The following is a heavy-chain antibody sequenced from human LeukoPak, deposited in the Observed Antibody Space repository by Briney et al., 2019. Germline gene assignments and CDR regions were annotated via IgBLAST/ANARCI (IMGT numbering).Heavy chain of an antibody. J-gene: IGHJ3*02. Sequence: GGSLRLSCAASGFTFSADWMHWVRQAPGKGLVWVSRTNNDESSTSYADSVKGRFTISRDNARNTLYLQMNSLRAEDTAVYYCARFRARSGYYGLDIWGQGTMVTVSP. CDR1: GFTFSADW. V-gene: IGHV3-74*01. CDR3: ARFRARSGYYGLDI. CDR2: TNNDESST. D-gene: IGHD3-22*01.